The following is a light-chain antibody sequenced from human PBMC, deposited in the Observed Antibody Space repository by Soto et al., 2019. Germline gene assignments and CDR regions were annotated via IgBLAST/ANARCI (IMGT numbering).Light chain of an antibody. Sequence: EIEMAQSQATLSVWPGGWVSLXARARQSVSILLAWNQQKPGQAPRLLIHGATTRATGIPARFSGSGSGTEFTLTISSLQSEDFAVYYCQQYNNWPRTFGQGTKVDI. J-gene: IGKJ1*01. V-gene: IGKV3-15*01. CDR1: QSVSIL. CDR2: GAT. CDR3: QQYNNWPRT.